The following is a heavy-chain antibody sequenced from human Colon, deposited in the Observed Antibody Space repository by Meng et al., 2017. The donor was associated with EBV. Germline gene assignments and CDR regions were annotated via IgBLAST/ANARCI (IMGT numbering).Heavy chain of an antibody. Sequence: QAQLQESGPGLVKPSQTLSLTCTVSGGSVSSGGYYWTWIRQHPGKGLEWFGHIYYSGSTFYNPSLKRRVIISIDTSKNQFSLNLRSVTAADTAVYYCARVSSGWDYFDYWGQGTLVTVYS. D-gene: IGHD6-19*01. CDR3: ARVSSGWDYFDY. V-gene: IGHV4-31*03. J-gene: IGHJ4*02. CDR1: GGSVSSGGYY. CDR2: IYYSGST.